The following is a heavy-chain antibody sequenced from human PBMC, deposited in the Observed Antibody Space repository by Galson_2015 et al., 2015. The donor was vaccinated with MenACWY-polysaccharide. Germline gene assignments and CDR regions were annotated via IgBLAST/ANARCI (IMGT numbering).Heavy chain of an antibody. V-gene: IGHV3-23*01. J-gene: IGHJ4*02. Sequence: SLRLSCASSGFTFSSFAMTWVRQAPGKGPEWVSTISGSGGLISYTDSVKGQFTISRDNSKTTLYLQMHSLRAEDTALYYCARTRPNDYWSAFDLWSQGALVSVSS. CDR3: ARTRPNDYWSAFDL. CDR2: ISGSGGLI. CDR1: GFTFSSFA. D-gene: IGHD3-3*01.